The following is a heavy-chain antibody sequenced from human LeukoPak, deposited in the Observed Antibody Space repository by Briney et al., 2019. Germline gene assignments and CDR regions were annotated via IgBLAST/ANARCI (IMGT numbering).Heavy chain of an antibody. V-gene: IGHV4-39*01. CDR3: ARGLYCINAVCYNTNWFDP. J-gene: IGHJ5*02. D-gene: IGHD2-8*01. CDR2: IYYSGST. Sequence: SETLSLTCVVSGGSISSSSYYWGWIRQPPGKGLEWIGSIYYSGSTYYNPSLKSRVTISVDTSKNQFSLKLSSVTAADTAVYYCARGLYCINAVCYNTNWFDPWGQGTLVTVSS. CDR1: GGSISSSSYY.